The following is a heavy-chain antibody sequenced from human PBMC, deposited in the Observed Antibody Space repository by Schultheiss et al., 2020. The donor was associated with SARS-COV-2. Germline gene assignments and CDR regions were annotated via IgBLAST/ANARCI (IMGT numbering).Heavy chain of an antibody. J-gene: IGHJ4*02. CDR1: GFTFSSYA. D-gene: IGHD3-16*02. CDR2: ISGGGGST. CDR3: ARGNVDPYYDYIWGSYRYTDFDY. Sequence: GESLKISCAASGFTFSSYAMSWVRQTPGKGLEWVSTISGGGGSTYYADSVKGRFTISRDNSKNTLYLQMNSLRAEDTAVYYCARGNVDPYYDYIWGSYRYTDFDYWGQGTLVTVSS. V-gene: IGHV3-23*01.